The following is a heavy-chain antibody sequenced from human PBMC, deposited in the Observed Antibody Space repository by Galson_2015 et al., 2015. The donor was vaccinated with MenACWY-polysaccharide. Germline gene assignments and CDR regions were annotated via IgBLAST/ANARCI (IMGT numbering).Heavy chain of an antibody. J-gene: IGHJ6*02. CDR2: ISWNSGSI. Sequence: SLRLSCATSGFTFDDYAMHWVRQAPGKGLEWVSGISWNSGSIDYADSVKGRFTIPRDNAKNSLYLQMNSLRAKDTALYYCAKDIYSRRYNYYDMDVWGQGTTVTVSS. D-gene: IGHD3-22*01. CDR3: AKDIYSRRYNYYDMDV. CDR1: GFTFDDYA. V-gene: IGHV3-9*01.